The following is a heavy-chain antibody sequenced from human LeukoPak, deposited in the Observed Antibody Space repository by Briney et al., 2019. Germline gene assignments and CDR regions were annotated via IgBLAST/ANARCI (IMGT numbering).Heavy chain of an antibody. J-gene: IGHJ4*02. CDR2: ISTRSGTI. V-gene: IGHV3-48*02. Sequence: GGSLRLSCAASGFTFSNYSMNWVRQAPWQGLEWVSYISTRSGTIYYTDSVKGRFTISRDNAKNSLYLQMNSLRDEDTAVYYCARDRGGYEFFDCWGQGILVTVSS. CDR3: ARDRGGYEFFDC. D-gene: IGHD5-12*01. CDR1: GFTFSNYS.